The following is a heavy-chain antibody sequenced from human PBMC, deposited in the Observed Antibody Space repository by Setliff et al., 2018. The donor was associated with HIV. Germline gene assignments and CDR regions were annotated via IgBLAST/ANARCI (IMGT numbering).Heavy chain of an antibody. CDR2: ISSSGSYI. V-gene: IGHV3-21*04. J-gene: IGHJ4*01. CDR1: GFSFFNFA. Sequence: PGGSLRLSCATSGFSFFNFALNWVRQAPGKGLEWVSSISSSGSYIYYADSVKGRFAISRDNAKNSLNLEMNSLRAEDTAIYYCASSRPPDDSSGYLDHWGQGTLVTVSS. CDR3: ASSRPPDDSSGYLDH. D-gene: IGHD3-22*01.